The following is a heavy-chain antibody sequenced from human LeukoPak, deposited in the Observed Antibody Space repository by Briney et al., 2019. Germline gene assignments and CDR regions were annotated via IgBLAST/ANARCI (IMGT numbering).Heavy chain of an antibody. D-gene: IGHD6-13*01. V-gene: IGHV3-43*01. Sequence: GGSLRLSCAASGFTFDDYTMHWVRHAPGKGLEWVSLISWDGGSTYYADSVKGRFTISRDNSKNSLYLQMNSLRTEDTALYYCAKDIGSKPIYGMDVWGQGTTVTVSS. J-gene: IGHJ6*02. CDR1: GFTFDDYT. CDR2: ISWDGGST. CDR3: AKDIGSKPIYGMDV.